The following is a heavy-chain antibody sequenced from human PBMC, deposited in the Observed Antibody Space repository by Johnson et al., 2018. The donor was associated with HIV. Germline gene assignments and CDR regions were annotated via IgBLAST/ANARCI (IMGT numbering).Heavy chain of an antibody. D-gene: IGHD7-27*01. CDR3: ARAPGARDAFDI. Sequence: VQLVESGGGLIQPGGSLRLSCAASGFTVSSNYMHWVRQATGKGLEWVSAIGTAGDTYYPGSVKGRFTISRENAKNSLYLQMNSLRAGDTAVYYCARAPGARDAFDIWGQGTMVTVSS. CDR2: IGTAGDT. J-gene: IGHJ3*02. V-gene: IGHV3-13*01. CDR1: GFTVSSNY.